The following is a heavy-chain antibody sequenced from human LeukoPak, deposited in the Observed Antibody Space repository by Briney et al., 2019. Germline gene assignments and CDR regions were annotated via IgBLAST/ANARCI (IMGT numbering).Heavy chain of an antibody. CDR2: ISYDGSNK. CDR3: ARGHNSRAGVTDCCPLGL. Sequence: LPGRSLRLSCAASGFTFSSYAMHWVRQAPGKGLEWVAVISYDGSNKYYADSVKGRFTISRDNSKNTLYLQMNSLRAEDTAIYYCARGHNSRAGVTDCCPLGLWGQGTLVTVSS. CDR1: GFTFSSYA. J-gene: IGHJ4*02. D-gene: IGHD2-21*02. V-gene: IGHV3-30*14.